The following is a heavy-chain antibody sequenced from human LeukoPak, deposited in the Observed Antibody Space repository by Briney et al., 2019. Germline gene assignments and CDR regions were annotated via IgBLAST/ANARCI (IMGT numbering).Heavy chain of an antibody. CDR2: IYCGGSP. D-gene: IGHD1-26*01. V-gene: IGHV4-39*01. CDR1: GGSISTTTNS. J-gene: IGHJ5*02. Sequence: SETLSLTCNVSGGSISTTTNSWGWAWIRQRPTKGREWIGSIYCGGSPYYTSSLKSRVTISVDTSKNQFSLKLASLAAADTAVYYCARRPIVGSTGFYFDPWGPGTLVTVSS. CDR3: ARRPIVGSTGFYFDP.